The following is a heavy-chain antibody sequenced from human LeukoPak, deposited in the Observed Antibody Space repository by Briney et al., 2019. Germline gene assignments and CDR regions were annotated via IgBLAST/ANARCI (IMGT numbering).Heavy chain of an antibody. CDR3: ARDPRDGGYTGYFDY. CDR1: GFTLSSYR. J-gene: IGHJ4*02. CDR2: INQDGSEK. V-gene: IGHV3-7*01. D-gene: IGHD5-24*01. Sequence: GGSLRLSCAASGFTLSSYRMSWVRQAPGKGLEWVANINQDGSEKYYVDSVKGRFTISRDNAKNSLYLQMNSLRAEDTAVYYCARDPRDGGYTGYFDYWGQGTLVTVSS.